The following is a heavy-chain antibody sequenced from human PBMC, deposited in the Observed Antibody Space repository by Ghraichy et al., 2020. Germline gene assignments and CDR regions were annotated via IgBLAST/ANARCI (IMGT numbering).Heavy chain of an antibody. V-gene: IGHV3-23*01. Sequence: GGSLRLSCTASGFTFRSYAMTWVRQAPGKGLEWVSGISGSGGNTYYADSVKGRFTISRGNSKNTLYLQMNSLKAEDTAVYYCAKADLRGSYVDLWGQGTLVTVSP. D-gene: IGHD1-26*01. CDR2: ISGSGGNT. CDR1: GFTFRSYA. J-gene: IGHJ4*02. CDR3: AKADLRGSYVDL.